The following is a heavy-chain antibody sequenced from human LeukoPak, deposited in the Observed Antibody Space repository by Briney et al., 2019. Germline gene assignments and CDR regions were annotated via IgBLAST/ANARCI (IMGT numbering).Heavy chain of an antibody. CDR3: AKDEVVRGVIRETFFDY. J-gene: IGHJ4*02. V-gene: IGHV3-23*01. CDR2: ISGSGGST. CDR1: GFTFSSYW. Sequence: PGGSLRLSCAASGFTFSSYWMSWVRQAPGKGLEWVSAISGSGGSTYYADSVKGRFTISRDNSKNTLYLQMNSLRAEDTAVYYCAKDEVVRGVIRETFFDYWGQGTLVTVSS. D-gene: IGHD3-10*01.